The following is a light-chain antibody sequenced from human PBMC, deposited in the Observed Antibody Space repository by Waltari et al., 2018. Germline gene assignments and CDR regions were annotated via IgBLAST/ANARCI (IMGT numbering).Light chain of an antibody. CDR2: GDN. CDR1: SLRRFF. J-gene: IGLJ2*01. CDR3: HSRDTTSTRV. Sequence: SSELTQDPAMSVAPGQTVTITCHGHSLRRFFASWYQQRPGQAPFLVVYGDNNRPSGIPDRFSGSTSGGTAFLTITGAQADDEAVYFCHSRDTTSTRVFGGGTRLTV. V-gene: IGLV3-19*01.